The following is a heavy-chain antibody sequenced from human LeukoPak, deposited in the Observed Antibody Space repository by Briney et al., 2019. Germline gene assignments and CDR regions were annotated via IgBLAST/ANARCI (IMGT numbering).Heavy chain of an antibody. V-gene: IGHV3-21*01. CDR1: GFTFSSYS. Sequence: GGSLRLSCAASGFTFSSYSMNWIRQAPGKGLEWVSSISSSSSYIYYADSVKGRFTISRDNAKNSLYLQMNSLRAEDTAVYYCARDKVTTPKDYYYYYMDVWGKGTTVTVSS. CDR2: ISSSSSYI. CDR3: ARDKVTTPKDYYYYYMDV. J-gene: IGHJ6*03. D-gene: IGHD4-11*01.